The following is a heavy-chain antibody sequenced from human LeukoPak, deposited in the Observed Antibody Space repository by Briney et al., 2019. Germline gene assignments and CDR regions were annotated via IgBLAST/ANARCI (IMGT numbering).Heavy chain of an antibody. D-gene: IGHD6-13*01. CDR1: GYTFSGYH. CDR2: INPKNGGT. J-gene: IGHJ4*02. V-gene: IGHV1-2*02. Sequence: GASVTLSCKASGYTFSGYHMYWVRQAPGQGLEWMGWINPKNGGTNYAQKFQGRVTMTRDTSISTAYMELSRLRSDDTAVYYCASGGTAGAGTSWDYWGQGTLVTVSS. CDR3: ASGGTAGAGTSWDY.